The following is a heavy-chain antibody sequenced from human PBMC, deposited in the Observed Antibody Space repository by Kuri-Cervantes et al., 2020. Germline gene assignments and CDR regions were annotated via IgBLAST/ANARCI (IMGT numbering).Heavy chain of an antibody. J-gene: IGHJ5*02. CDR2: INPNSGGT. CDR1: GYTFTGYY. V-gene: IGHV1-2*02. CDR3: ARGLGYSSDWSSRVWFDP. D-gene: IGHD6-19*01. Sequence: ASVKVSCKASGYTFTGYYMHWVRQAPGQGLEWMGWINPNSGGTNYAQKFQGRVTMTRDTSISTAYMELSRLRSDDTAVYYCARGLGYSSDWSSRVWFDPWGQGTLVTVSS.